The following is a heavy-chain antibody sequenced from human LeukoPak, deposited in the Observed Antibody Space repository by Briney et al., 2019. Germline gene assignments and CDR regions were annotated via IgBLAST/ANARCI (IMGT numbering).Heavy chain of an antibody. J-gene: IGHJ3*02. D-gene: IGHD6-25*01. V-gene: IGHV3-21*01. Sequence: GGSLRLSCAASGFTFSSYYMNWVRQAPGKGLEWVSSISSSSSYIYYADSVQGRFTISRDNAKNSLYLQMNSLRGEDTALYFCARERPAAASAFEIWGQGTRVTVSS. CDR3: ARERPAAASAFEI. CDR1: GFTFSSYY. CDR2: ISSSSSYI.